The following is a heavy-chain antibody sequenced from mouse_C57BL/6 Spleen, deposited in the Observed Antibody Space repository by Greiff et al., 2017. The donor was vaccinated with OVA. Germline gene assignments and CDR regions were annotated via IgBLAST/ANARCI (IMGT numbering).Heavy chain of an antibody. J-gene: IGHJ4*01. Sequence: VKLMESGPGLVAPSQSLSITCTVSGFSLTSYAISWVRQPPGKGLEWLGVIWTGGGTNYNSALKSRLSISKDNSKSQVFLKMNSLQTDDTARYYCARPFYYSNYGYAMDYWGQGTSVTVSS. D-gene: IGHD2-5*01. CDR3: ARPFYYSNYGYAMDY. CDR1: GFSLTSYA. CDR2: IWTGGGT. V-gene: IGHV2-9-1*01.